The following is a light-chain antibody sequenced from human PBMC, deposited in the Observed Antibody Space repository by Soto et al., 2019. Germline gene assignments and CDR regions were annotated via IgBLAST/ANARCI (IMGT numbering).Light chain of an antibody. J-gene: IGLJ1*01. CDR1: ASTIGRNY. CDR3: AAWDDNLSGFYV. Sequence: QSALTQSPSASGTPGQRVTISCSGSASTIGRNYVYWYRQLPGTAPKLLIYRNSQRPSGVPDRFSGSKSGTSASLAISGLRSEDEADYYCAAWDDNLSGFYVFGDGTKVTVL. V-gene: IGLV1-47*01. CDR2: RNS.